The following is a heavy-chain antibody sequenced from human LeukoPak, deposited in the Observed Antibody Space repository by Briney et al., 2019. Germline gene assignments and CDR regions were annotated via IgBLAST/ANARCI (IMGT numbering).Heavy chain of an antibody. CDR1: GGSISSYY. CDR3: ARGGPVAAAGTVDC. D-gene: IGHD6-13*01. CDR2: IYYSGST. Sequence: SETLSLTCTVSGGSISSYYWSWIRQPPGKGLEWIGYIYYSGSTNYNPSLKSRVTISVDTSKNQFSLKLSSVTAADTAVYYCARGGPVAAAGTVDCWGQGTLVTVSA. J-gene: IGHJ4*02. V-gene: IGHV4-59*01.